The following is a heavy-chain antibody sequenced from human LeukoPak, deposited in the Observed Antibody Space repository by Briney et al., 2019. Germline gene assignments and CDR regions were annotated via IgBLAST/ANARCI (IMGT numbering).Heavy chain of an antibody. Sequence: ASVKVSCKASGGTFSSYAISWVRQAPGQGLEWMGGIIPIFGTANYAQKFQGRVTITADESTSTAYMELSSLRSEDTAVYYCASAPHNYYGSGSYYSLTTFDYWGQGTLVTVSS. CDR2: IIPIFGTA. CDR3: ASAPHNYYGSGSYYSLTTFDY. J-gene: IGHJ4*02. D-gene: IGHD3-10*01. CDR1: GGTFSSYA. V-gene: IGHV1-69*13.